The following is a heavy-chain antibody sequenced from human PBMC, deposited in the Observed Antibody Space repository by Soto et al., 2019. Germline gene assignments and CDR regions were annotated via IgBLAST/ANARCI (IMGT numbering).Heavy chain of an antibody. Sequence: QVQLVESGGGLVKPGGSLRLSCAASGFTFSDYYMSWIRQAPGKGLEWVSYISSRSSTIFYADSVKGRFTISRDNVKNLLYLQMNSLRAEDTAVYYCASGTNGAFFVYWGQGILVTVSS. D-gene: IGHD2-8*01. CDR1: GFTFSDYY. CDR2: ISSRSSTI. V-gene: IGHV3-11*01. J-gene: IGHJ4*02. CDR3: ASGTNGAFFVY.